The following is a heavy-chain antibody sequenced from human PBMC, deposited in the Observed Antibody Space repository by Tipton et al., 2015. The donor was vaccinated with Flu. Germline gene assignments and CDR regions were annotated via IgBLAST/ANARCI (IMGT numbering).Heavy chain of an antibody. CDR2: IYYSGST. Sequence: LRLSCTVSGGSISSYYWSWIRQPPGKGLEWIGYIYYSGSTNYNPSLKSRVTISVDTSKNQFSLKLSSVTAADTAVYYCARDRGGSHIDYWGQGTLVTVSS. D-gene: IGHD1-26*01. J-gene: IGHJ4*02. V-gene: IGHV4-59*01. CDR1: GGSISSYY. CDR3: ARDRGGSHIDY.